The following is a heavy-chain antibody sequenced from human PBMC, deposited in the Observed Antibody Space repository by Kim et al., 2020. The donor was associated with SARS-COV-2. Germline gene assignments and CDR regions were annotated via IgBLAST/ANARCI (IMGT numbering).Heavy chain of an antibody. D-gene: IGHD2-2*02. V-gene: IGHV4-34*01. Sequence: SETLSLTCAVYGGSFSGYYWSWIRQPPGKGLEWIGEINHSGSTNYNPSLKSRVTISVDTSKNQFSLKLSSVTAADTAVYYCARGRGYCSSTSCYKGKDGYYYYYMDVWGKGTTVTVSS. CDR2: INHSGST. J-gene: IGHJ6*03. CDR3: ARGRGYCSSTSCYKGKDGYYYYYMDV. CDR1: GGSFSGYY.